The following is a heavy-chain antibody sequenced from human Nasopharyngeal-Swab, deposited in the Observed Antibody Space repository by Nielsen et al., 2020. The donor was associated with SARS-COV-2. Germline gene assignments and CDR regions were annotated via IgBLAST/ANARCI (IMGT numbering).Heavy chain of an antibody. J-gene: IGHJ4*02. Sequence: LKISCTASGLTFSSSTMSWVRQAPGKGPEWVSAFADNDNKTYYAGSVKGRFTISRDNSNSMLFLQMSSLRVEDTALYYCVKEGPRGYAAWWGRGTLVTVSP. V-gene: IGHV3-23*01. CDR2: FADNDNKT. CDR1: GLTFSSST. CDR3: VKEGPRGYAAW. D-gene: IGHD3-22*01.